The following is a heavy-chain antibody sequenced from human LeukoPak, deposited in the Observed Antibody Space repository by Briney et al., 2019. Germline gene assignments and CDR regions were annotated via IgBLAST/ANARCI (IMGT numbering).Heavy chain of an antibody. CDR3: ASRSSWRSYYFDY. J-gene: IGHJ4*02. V-gene: IGHV4-59*01. CDR1: GGSISSYY. CDR2: IYYSGST. D-gene: IGHD6-13*01. Sequence: SETLSLTCTVSGGSISSYYWSWIRQPPGKGLEWIAYIYYSGSTNYNPSLKSRVTISVDTSKNQFSLKLSSVTAADTAVYYCASRSSWRSYYFDYWGQGTLVTVSS.